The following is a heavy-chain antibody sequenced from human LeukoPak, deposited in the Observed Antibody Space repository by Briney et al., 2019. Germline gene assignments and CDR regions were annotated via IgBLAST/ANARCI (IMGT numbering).Heavy chain of an antibody. CDR2: INPNNGGT. J-gene: IGHJ4*02. D-gene: IGHD6-19*01. V-gene: IGHV1-2*02. CDR3: AGTHAGYSSGWYGED. Sequence: ASVKVSCKASGYTFTGYYMHWVRQAPGQGLEWMGWINPNNGGTNYAQKFQGRVTMTRDTSISTAYMELSRLRSDDTAVYYCAGTHAGYSSGWYGEDWGQGTLVTVSS. CDR1: GYTFTGYY.